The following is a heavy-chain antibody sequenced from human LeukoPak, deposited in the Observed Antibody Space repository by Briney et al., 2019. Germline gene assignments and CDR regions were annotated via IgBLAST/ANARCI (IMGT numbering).Heavy chain of an antibody. CDR1: RFTFSNYW. CDR2: INSDGSST. Sequence: GGSLRLSCAASRFTFSNYWMYWVRQAPGKGLVWVSHINSDGSSTSYADSVKGRFTISRDNAKNTLYLQMNSLRAEDTAVYYCGAGGAGGTNFDYWGQGTLVSVST. D-gene: IGHD1-1*01. V-gene: IGHV3-74*01. J-gene: IGHJ4*02. CDR3: GAGGAGGTNFDY.